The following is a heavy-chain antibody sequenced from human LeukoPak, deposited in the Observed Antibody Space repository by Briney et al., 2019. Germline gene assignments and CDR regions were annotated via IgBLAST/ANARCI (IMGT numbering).Heavy chain of an antibody. V-gene: IGHV4-4*07. CDR1: GESISSYY. J-gene: IGHJ5*02. CDR2: IYTSGST. D-gene: IGHD3-22*01. Sequence: KPSETLSLTCAVSGESISSYYWSWIRQPAGKGLEWIGRIYTSGSTNYNPSLKSRVTMSVDTSKNQFSLKLSSVTAADTAVYYCARGSTGGWLSGQSNWFDPWGQGTLVTVSS. CDR3: ARGSTGGWLSGQSNWFDP.